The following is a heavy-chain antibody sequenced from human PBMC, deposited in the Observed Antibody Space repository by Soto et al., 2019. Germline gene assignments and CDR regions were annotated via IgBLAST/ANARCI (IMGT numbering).Heavy chain of an antibody. CDR1: GFTFSDYY. CDR3: ARGATTHDAFYI. Sequence: GGSLRLSCAASGFTFSDYYMSWIRQAPGKGLEWVSYISSSSSYTNYADSVKGRFTISRDNAKNSLYLQMNNLRAEDTAVYYYARGATTHDAFYIWGQGTMVTVSS. V-gene: IGHV3-11*06. CDR2: ISSSSSYT. J-gene: IGHJ3*02. D-gene: IGHD2-15*01.